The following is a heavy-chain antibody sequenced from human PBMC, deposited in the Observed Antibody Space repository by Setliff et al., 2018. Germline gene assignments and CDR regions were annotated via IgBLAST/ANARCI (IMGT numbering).Heavy chain of an antibody. J-gene: IGHJ4*02. CDR3: ARHRLSYTAARPRYFDY. CDR2: IYYSGST. V-gene: IGHV4-39*01. CDR1: GGSISSSSYY. Sequence: SETLSLTCTLSGGSISSSSYYWGWIRQPPGKGLEWIGSIYYSGSTYYNPSLKSRVTISVDTSKNQFSLKLSSVTAADTAVYYCARHRLSYTAARPRYFDYWGQGTLVTV. D-gene: IGHD6-6*01.